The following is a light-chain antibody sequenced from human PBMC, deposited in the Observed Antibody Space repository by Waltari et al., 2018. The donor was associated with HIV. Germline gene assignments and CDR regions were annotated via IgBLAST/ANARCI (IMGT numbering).Light chain of an antibody. CDR2: GAS. CDR3: QQYYNWPPSWT. J-gene: IGKJ1*01. CDR1: QSVPTQ. V-gene: IGKV3-15*01. Sequence: EIVMTQSPATLSVSPGERAPLPCRPSQSVPTQLAWYQQQPGQAPRVIIYGASTRASGIPARVSGSGSGTEFTLTISSLQPEDFAVYYCQQYYNWPPSWTFDQGTKVEIK.